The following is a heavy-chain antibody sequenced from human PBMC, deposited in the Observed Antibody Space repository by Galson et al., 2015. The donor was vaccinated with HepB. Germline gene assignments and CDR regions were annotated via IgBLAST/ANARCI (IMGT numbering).Heavy chain of an antibody. CDR2: INPNSGAT. V-gene: IGHV1-2*02. J-gene: IGHJ6*02. CDR3: ARWYTWNEDKYYGLDV. D-gene: IGHD1-1*01. CDR1: GYTFTGYF. Sequence: SVKVSCKASGYTFTGYFMHWVRQAPGQGLEWMGWINPNSGATNYAQKFQGRVTMTRDTSISTAYMELSRLTSDDTAVYYCARWYTWNEDKYYGLDVEGQGTTVTVSS.